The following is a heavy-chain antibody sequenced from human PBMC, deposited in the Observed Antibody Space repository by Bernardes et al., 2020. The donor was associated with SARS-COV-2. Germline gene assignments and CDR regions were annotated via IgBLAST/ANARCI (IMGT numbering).Heavy chain of an antibody. D-gene: IGHD4-17*01. CDR2: ITASTNYI. J-gene: IGHJ2*01. V-gene: IGHV3-21*01. CDR1: GFNFSSYA. CDR3: ARILRDNGFGSGYYDL. Sequence: VWSLRLSCAASGFNFSSYAMNWVRQAPGKGLQWVSSITASTNYIQYTDSVEGRFTVSRDNAKNSLYLEMTSLRAEDTAIYYCARILRDNGFGSGYYDLWGRGTLVTVSS.